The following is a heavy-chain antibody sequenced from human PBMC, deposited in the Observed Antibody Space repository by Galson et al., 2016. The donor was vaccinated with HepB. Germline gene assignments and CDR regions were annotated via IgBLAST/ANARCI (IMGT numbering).Heavy chain of an antibody. V-gene: IGHV3-7*01. D-gene: IGHD1-1*01. J-gene: IGHJ4*01. CDR2: MNQGGSEI. Sequence: SLRLSCAASGFTLSDYWMTWVRQAPGKGLEWAANMNQGGSEIYYVESVRGRFTISRDNARNSLYLQMNGLRPEDTAVYYCARGDYNSGDYWGQGTLVTVSS. CDR1: GFTLSDYW. CDR3: ARGDYNSGDY.